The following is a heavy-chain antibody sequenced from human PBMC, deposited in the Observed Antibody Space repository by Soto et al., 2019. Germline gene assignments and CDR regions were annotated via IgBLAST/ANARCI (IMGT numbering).Heavy chain of an antibody. CDR1: GYTVTGYY. J-gene: IGHJ4*02. CDR2: INPNSGGT. D-gene: IGHD1-20*01. Sequence: ASVKVSCKASGYTVTGYYMHCVRQAPGQGLEWMGWINPNSGGTNYAQKFQGWVTMTRDTSISTAYMELSRLRSDDTAVYYCARYMKSGYYFDYWGQGTLVTVSS. V-gene: IGHV1-2*04. CDR3: ARYMKSGYYFDY.